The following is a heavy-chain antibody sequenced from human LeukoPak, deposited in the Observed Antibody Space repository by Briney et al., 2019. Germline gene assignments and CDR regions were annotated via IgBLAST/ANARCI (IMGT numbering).Heavy chain of an antibody. J-gene: IGHJ5*02. D-gene: IGHD5-18*01. V-gene: IGHV4-59*01. Sequence: SETLSLTCTVSGDSISSYYWGWILQPPGKGLEWIGYIYYSGSTNYNPSLKSRVTISVDTSKNQFSLKLSSVTAADTAVYYCARGHTAMSKGNWFDPWGQGTLVTVSS. CDR1: GDSISSYY. CDR2: IYYSGST. CDR3: ARGHTAMSKGNWFDP.